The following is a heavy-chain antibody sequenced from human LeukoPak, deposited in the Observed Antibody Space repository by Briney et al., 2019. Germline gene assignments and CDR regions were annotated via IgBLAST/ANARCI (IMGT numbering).Heavy chain of an antibody. J-gene: IGHJ4*02. D-gene: IGHD6-6*01. V-gene: IGHV3-21*01. CDR1: GFTFSSYS. CDR3: ARDWRGVRCSSSPGGFDY. CDR2: ISSSSSYI. Sequence: GGSLRLSCAASGFTFSSYSMNWVRQAPGKGLEWVSSISSSSSYIYYADSVKGRFTISRDNAKNSLYLQMNSLRAEDTAVYYCARDWRGVRCSSSPGGFDYWGQGTLVTVSS.